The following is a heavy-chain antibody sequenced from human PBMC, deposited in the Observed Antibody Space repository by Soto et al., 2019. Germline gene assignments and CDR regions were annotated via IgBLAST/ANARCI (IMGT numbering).Heavy chain of an antibody. J-gene: IGHJ6*02. CDR3: VKDCLDRLRVRPTDSYGMDV. V-gene: IGHV3-30*18. CDR2: ISYDGRNT. CDR1: GFRFSNYG. D-gene: IGHD3-16*01. Sequence: PGGSLRLSCTASGFRFSNYGMHWVRQAPGKGLEWVALISYDGRNTYYVDSVDGRFSVSRDNSKNTVDLQMNSPRVEDTVVSSGVKDCLDRLRVRPTDSYGMDVWGQGTTVTVSS.